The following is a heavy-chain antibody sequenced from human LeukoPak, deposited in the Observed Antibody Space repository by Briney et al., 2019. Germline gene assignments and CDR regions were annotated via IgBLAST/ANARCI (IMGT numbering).Heavy chain of an antibody. V-gene: IGHV3-74*01. J-gene: IGHJ4*02. D-gene: IGHD3-22*01. CDR2: MNSDGSIT. CDR1: GFSLNGYW. Sequence: GGSLRLSCAASGFSLNGYWMNWFRQAPGKGLVWVSRMNSDGSITDYADSVKGRFTISRDTASSTLYLQMDSLRAEDTAVYYCARASPMIDYWGQGTLVTVSS. CDR3: ARASPMIDY.